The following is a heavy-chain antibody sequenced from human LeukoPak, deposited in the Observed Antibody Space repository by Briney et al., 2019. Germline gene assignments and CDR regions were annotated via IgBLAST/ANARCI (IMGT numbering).Heavy chain of an antibody. Sequence: VASVKVSCKVSGYTLTELSMHWVRQAPGKGLEWMGGFDPEDGETIYAQKFQGRVTMTEDTSTDTAYMELSSLRSEDTAVYYRATRGLSDFDYWGQGTLVTVSS. CDR2: FDPEDGET. V-gene: IGHV1-24*01. CDR3: ATRGLSDFDY. J-gene: IGHJ4*02. CDR1: GYTLTELS. D-gene: IGHD3-16*01.